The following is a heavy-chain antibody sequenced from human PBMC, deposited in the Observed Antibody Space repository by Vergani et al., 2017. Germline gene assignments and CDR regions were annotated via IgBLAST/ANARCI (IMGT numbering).Heavy chain of an antibody. CDR1: GYSIGSGFY. Sequence: QVRLEESGPGLVKPSETLSLTCSVSGYSIGSGFYWAWIRQSPGEGLQWLTSIHNRGKTYHNPSLKSRVSVSLDTSKNRFSLNLTSVPATDTAVYYCARSQGDYWYFDLWGPGSLVTVPS. D-gene: IGHD2-21*01. CDR3: ARSQGDYWYFDL. CDR2: IHNRGKT. V-gene: IGHV4-38-2*01. J-gene: IGHJ2*01.